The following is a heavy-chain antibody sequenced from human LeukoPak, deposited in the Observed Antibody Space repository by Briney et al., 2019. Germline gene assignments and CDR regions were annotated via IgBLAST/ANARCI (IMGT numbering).Heavy chain of an antibody. CDR1: GYTFTNYA. CDR3: ARLGRTMSFGELLIDY. V-gene: IGHV7-4-1*02. CDR2: INTNTGNP. J-gene: IGHJ4*02. D-gene: IGHD3-10*01. Sequence: ASVKVSCKASGYTFTNYAINWVRQAPGQGLEWMGWINTNTGNPTYAQGFTGRFVFSLDTSVSTAYLQISSLKAEDTAVYYCARLGRTMSFGELLIDYWGQGTLVTVSS.